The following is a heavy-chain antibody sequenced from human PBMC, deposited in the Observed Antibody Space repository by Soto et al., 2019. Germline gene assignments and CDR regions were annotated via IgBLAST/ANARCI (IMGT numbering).Heavy chain of an antibody. CDR2: IIPIFGTA. D-gene: IGHD6-13*01. CDR1: GGTFSSYA. CDR3: ARDEEAAAGTRDTYGMDV. J-gene: IGHJ6*02. V-gene: IGHV1-69*01. Sequence: SVKVSCKASGGTFSSYAISWVRQAPGQGLEWMGGIIPIFGTANYAQKFQGRVTITADESTSTAYMELSSLRSEDTAVYYCARDEEAAAGTRDTYGMDVWGQGTTVNVSS.